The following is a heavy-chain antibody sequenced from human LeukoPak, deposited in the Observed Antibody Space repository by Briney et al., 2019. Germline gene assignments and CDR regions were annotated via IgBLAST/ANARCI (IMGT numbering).Heavy chain of an antibody. J-gene: IGHJ4*02. CDR1: GFTFSSHT. Sequence: PGGSLRLSCAASGFTFSSHTMNWVRQAPGKGLEWVSSITSSSSYIYYADSLKGRFTISRDNAKNSLYLQMNNLRAEDTAVYYCARGPDGFFDYWGQGTLVTVSS. CDR3: ARGPDGFFDY. D-gene: IGHD5-24*01. CDR2: ITSSSSYI. V-gene: IGHV3-21*01.